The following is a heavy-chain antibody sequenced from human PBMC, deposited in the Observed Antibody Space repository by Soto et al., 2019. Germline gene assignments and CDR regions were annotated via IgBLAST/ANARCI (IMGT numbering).Heavy chain of an antibody. Sequence: ASETLSLTCTVSGGSISSSSYYWGWIRQPPGKGLEWIGSIYYSGSTYYNPSLKSRVTISVDTSKNQFSLKLSSVTAADTAVYYCARRRVRGLITGYYYGLDVWGQGTTVTVSS. D-gene: IGHD3-10*01. V-gene: IGHV4-39*01. CDR3: ARRRVRGLITGYYYGLDV. CDR2: IYYSGST. J-gene: IGHJ6*02. CDR1: GGSISSSSYY.